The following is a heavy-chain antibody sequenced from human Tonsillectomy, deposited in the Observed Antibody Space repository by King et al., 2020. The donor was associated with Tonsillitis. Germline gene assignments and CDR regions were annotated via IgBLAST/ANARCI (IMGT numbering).Heavy chain of an antibody. V-gene: IGHV1-69*12. CDR3: ARESSGITGTTHRTLDY. CDR1: GGTFSSYA. D-gene: IGHD1-7*01. CDR2: IIAIFGTA. Sequence: QLVQSGAEVKKPGSSVKVSCKASGGTFSSYAISWVRQAPGQGLEWMGGIIAIFGTANYAQKFQGRVAITAGESTNTAYMELSSLRAEDTAVYYCARESSGITGTTHRTLDYWGQGTLVTVSS. J-gene: IGHJ4*02.